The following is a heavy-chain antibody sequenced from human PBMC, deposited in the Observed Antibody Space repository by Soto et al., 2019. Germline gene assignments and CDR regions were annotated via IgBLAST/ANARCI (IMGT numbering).Heavy chain of an antibody. V-gene: IGHV3-21*01. CDR2: ISSSSSYI. J-gene: IGHJ4*02. CDR3: ATDTTTDSSGYYYSPNNFDY. Sequence: GGSLRLSCAASGFTFSSYSMNWVRQAPGKGLEWVSSISSSSSYIYYADSVKGRFTISRDNAKNSLYLQMNSLRAEDTAVYYCATDTTTDSSGYYYSPNNFDYWGQGTLVTVSS. CDR1: GFTFSSYS. D-gene: IGHD3-22*01.